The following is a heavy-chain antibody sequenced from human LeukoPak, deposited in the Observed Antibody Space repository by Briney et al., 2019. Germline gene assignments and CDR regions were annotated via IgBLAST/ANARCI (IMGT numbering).Heavy chain of an antibody. CDR3: ARQHYDFWLPADY. CDR1: GFTFSSHG. CDR2: ISSSGSNI. J-gene: IGHJ4*02. D-gene: IGHD3-3*01. Sequence: QPGGSLRLSCAASGFTFSSHGMNWVCQAPGKGLEWVSYISSSGSNIHYADSVKGRFTISRDNAKNSLYLQMNSLRAEDTAVYYCARQHYDFWLPADYWGQGTLVTVSS. V-gene: IGHV3-48*03.